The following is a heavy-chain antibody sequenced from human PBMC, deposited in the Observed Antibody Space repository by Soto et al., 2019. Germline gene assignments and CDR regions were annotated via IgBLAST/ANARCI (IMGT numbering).Heavy chain of an antibody. CDR2: INHSEST. CDR1: GGSFSGYY. CDR3: ARGFRDFWSGYYGYYYGMDV. J-gene: IGHJ6*02. D-gene: IGHD3-3*01. Sequence: SETLSLTCAVYGGSFSGYYWSWIRQPPGKGLEWIGEINHSESTNYNPSLKSRVTISVDTSKNQFSLKLSSVTAADTAVYYCARGFRDFWSGYYGYYYGMDVWGQGTTVTVSS. V-gene: IGHV4-34*01.